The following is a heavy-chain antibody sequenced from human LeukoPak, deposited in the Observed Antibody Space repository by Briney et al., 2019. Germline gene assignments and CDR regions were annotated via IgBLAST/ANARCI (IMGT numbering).Heavy chain of an antibody. J-gene: IGHJ6*02. Sequence: SVKVSCKASGYTFTSYGINWVRQAPGQGLEWMGGIIPIFGTANYAQKFQGRVTITADESTSTAYMELSSLRSEDTAVYYCATKLIRSYYYGSGSYTNYYGMDVWGQGTTVTVSS. CDR3: ATKLIRSYYYGSGSYTNYYGMDV. D-gene: IGHD3-10*01. V-gene: IGHV1-69*13. CDR2: IIPIFGTA. CDR1: GYTFTSYG.